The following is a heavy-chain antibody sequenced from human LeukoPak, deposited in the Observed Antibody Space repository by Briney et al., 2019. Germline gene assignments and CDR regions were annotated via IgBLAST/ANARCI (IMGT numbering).Heavy chain of an antibody. CDR3: ARGVILWFGDPHDAFDI. CDR2: IIPIFGTA. V-gene: IGHV1-69*13. J-gene: IGHJ3*02. D-gene: IGHD3-10*01. Sequence: EASVKVSCKASGGTFSSYAISWVRQAPGQGLEWMGGIIPIFGTANYAQKFQGRVTITADESTSTAYMELSSLRSEDTAVYYCARGVILWFGDPHDAFDIWGQGTMVTVSS. CDR1: GGTFSSYA.